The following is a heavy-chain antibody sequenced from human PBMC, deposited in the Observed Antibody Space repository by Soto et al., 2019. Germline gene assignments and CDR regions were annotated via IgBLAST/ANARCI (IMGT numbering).Heavy chain of an antibody. CDR1: GFTFSSYA. V-gene: IGHV3-30-3*01. D-gene: IGHD3-16*01. J-gene: IGHJ4*02. CDR2: ISYDGSNK. Sequence: QVQLVESGGGVVQPGRSLRLSCAASGFTFSSYAMHWVRQAPGKGLEWVAVISYDGSNKYYAGSVKGRFTISRDNSKNTLYLQMNSVRVDDTAVYYCAREVLGFDYWGQGTLVTVSS. CDR3: AREVLGFDY.